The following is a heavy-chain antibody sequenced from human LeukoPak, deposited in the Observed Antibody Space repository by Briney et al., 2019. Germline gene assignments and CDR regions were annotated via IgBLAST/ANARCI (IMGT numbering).Heavy chain of an antibody. CDR1: GFTFCSYG. CDR2: ISYDGSNK. D-gene: IGHD6-13*01. J-gene: IGHJ4*02. CDR3: ARDGWPGSSYYRPFDY. Sequence: GGSLTLFCAASGFTFCSYGTHGVRQAPGRGLEGVAVISYDGSNKYYADSVKGRFTISRDNSQNTLYLQMNSLRAEDTAVYYCARDGWPGSSYYRPFDYWGQGTLVTVSS. V-gene: IGHV3-30*03.